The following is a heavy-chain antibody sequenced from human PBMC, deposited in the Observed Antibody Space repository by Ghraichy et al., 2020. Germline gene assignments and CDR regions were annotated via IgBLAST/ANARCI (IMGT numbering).Heavy chain of an antibody. CDR2: IKQDGSEK. CDR1: GFTFSSYW. CDR3: ARVGPHYYYDGMDV. V-gene: IGHV3-7*03. Sequence: GGSLRLSCAASGFTFSSYWMSWVRQAPGKGLEWVANIKQDGSEKSYVDSVKGRFTISRDNAKNSLYLQMNSLRADDTAVYYCARVGPHYYYDGMDVWGQGTTVTVSS. D-gene: IGHD3-10*01. J-gene: IGHJ6*02.